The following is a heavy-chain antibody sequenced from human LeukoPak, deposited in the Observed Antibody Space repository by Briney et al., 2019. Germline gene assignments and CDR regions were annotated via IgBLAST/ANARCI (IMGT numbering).Heavy chain of an antibody. D-gene: IGHD4-23*01. CDR1: GFTFSSYA. J-gene: IGHJ6*02. CDR2: ISYDGSNK. V-gene: IGHV3-30-3*01. Sequence: GRSLRLSCAASGFTFSSYAMHWVRQAPGKGLEWVAVISYDGSNKYYADSVKGRFTISRDNSKNTLYLQMNSLRAEDTAVYYCASLHGGNSEVYYYYGMDVWGQGTTVTVS. CDR3: ASLHGGNSEVYYYYGMDV.